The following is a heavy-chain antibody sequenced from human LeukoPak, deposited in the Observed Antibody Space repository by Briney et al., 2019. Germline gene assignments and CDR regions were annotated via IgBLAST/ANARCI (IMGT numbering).Heavy chain of an antibody. D-gene: IGHD3-22*01. V-gene: IGHV4-39*01. CDR3: AVVITRGWFDP. J-gene: IGHJ5*02. CDR2: IYYSGST. Sequence: PSETLSLTCTVSGGSISSSSYYWGWIRQPPGKGLEWIGSIYYSGSTYYNPSLKSRVTISVDTSKNQFSLKLSSVTAADTAVYYCAVVITRGWFDPWGQGTLVTVSS. CDR1: GGSISSSSYY.